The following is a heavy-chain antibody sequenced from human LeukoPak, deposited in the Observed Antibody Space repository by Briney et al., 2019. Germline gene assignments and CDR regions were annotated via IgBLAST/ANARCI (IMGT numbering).Heavy chain of an antibody. Sequence: GASVKVSCKASGYTFTSYAMHWVRQAPGQRLEWMGWIKAGNGNTKYSQKFQGRVTITRDTSASTAYMELSSLRSEDTAVYYCARDGWDPYYDILTGYYPYYFDYWGQGTLVTVSS. CDR1: GYTFTSYA. J-gene: IGHJ4*02. CDR2: IKAGNGNT. CDR3: ARDGWDPYYDILTGYYPYYFDY. D-gene: IGHD3-9*01. V-gene: IGHV1-3*01.